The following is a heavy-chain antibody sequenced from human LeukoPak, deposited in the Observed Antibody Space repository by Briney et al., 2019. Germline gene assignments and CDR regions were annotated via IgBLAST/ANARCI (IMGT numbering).Heavy chain of an antibody. CDR3: ARDPGRDGYNWNDAFDI. CDR2: IYPGDSDT. CDR1: GYSFTSYW. D-gene: IGHD5-24*01. J-gene: IGHJ3*02. V-gene: IGHV5-51*01. Sequence: ESLKISCKGSGYSFTSYWIGWVRQMPGKGLEWMGIIYPGDSDTRYSPSFQGQVTISADKSISTAYLQWSSLRAEDTAVYYCARDPGRDGYNWNDAFDIWGQGTMVTVSS.